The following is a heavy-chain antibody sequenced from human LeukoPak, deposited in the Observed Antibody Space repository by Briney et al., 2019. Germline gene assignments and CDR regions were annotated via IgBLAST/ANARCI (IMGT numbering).Heavy chain of an antibody. CDR2: INQDGSEK. D-gene: IGHD5-24*01. V-gene: IGHV3-7*01. Sequence: GGSLRLSCAASGFTFSDYYMSWVRQSPGKGLEWVANINQDGSEKYYVDSVKGRFTISRDNARNSLYLQMNSLRAEDSALYYCARDLEKWLQYPGYWGQGTQVTVSS. CDR3: ARDLEKWLQYPGY. J-gene: IGHJ4*02. CDR1: GFTFSDYY.